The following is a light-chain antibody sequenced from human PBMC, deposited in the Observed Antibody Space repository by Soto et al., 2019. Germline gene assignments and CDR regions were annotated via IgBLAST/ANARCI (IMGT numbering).Light chain of an antibody. CDR2: GAS. CDR3: QQYNNWPPIT. J-gene: IGKJ5*01. CDR1: QSVSSSY. Sequence: EMALTQSPGTLSLSPGSRAALSGRASQSVSSSYLARYQQKPGQAPRLLIYGASSRATGIPDRFSGSGSGTDFTLTISRLEPEDFAVYYCQQYNNWPPITFGQGTRLEI. V-gene: IGKV3-20*01.